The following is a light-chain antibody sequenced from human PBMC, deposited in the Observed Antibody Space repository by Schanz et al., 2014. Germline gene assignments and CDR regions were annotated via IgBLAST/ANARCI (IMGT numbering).Light chain of an antibody. CDR1: SSDIGDYSY. V-gene: IGLV2-14*01. CDR2: DVS. CDR3: SSYTSSSTPGV. J-gene: IGLJ3*02. Sequence: QSALTQPASVSGSPGQSITISCTGTSSDIGDYSYVSWYQQHPGKAPKLMIYDVSNRPSGVSNRFSGSKSGNTASLTISGLQAEDEADYYCSSYTSSSTPGVFGGGTKLTVL.